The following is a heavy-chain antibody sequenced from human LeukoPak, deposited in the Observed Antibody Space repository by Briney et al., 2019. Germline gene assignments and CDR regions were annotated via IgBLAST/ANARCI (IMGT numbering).Heavy chain of an antibody. D-gene: IGHD3-9*01. CDR2: ITPLFGTA. J-gene: IGHJ5*02. Sequence: GASVKVSCKASGGTFSKYTISWVRQRPGQGLEWMGGITPLFGTANYAQKFQGRVTITADESASTAYMELRSLRSDDTAVYYCAREYTYGYFDPWGQGTLVTVSS. V-gene: IGHV1-69*13. CDR3: AREYTYGYFDP. CDR1: GGTFSKYT.